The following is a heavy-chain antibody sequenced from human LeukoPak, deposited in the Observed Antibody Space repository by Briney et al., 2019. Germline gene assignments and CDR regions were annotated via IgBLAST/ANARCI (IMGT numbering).Heavy chain of an antibody. J-gene: IGHJ4*02. CDR2: FDPEDGET. V-gene: IGHV1-24*01. CDR3: ARGSSRITIFGVVHGLYYFDY. D-gene: IGHD3-3*01. CDR1: GYTLTELS. Sequence: GASVKVSCKVSGYTLTELSMHWVRQAPGKGLERMGGFDPEDGETIYAQKFQGRVTMTEDTSTDTAYMELSSLRSEDTAVYYCARGSSRITIFGVVHGLYYFDYWGQGTLVTVSS.